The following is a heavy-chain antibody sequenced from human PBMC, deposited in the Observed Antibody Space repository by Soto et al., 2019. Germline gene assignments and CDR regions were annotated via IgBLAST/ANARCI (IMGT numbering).Heavy chain of an antibody. J-gene: IGHJ5*02. CDR2: ISGSGGST. D-gene: IGHD3-16*02. CDR3: AKGLRDYTWGSYRYGNWFDP. V-gene: IGHV3-23*01. CDR1: GFTFSSYA. Sequence: GGSLRLSCAASGFTFSSYAMSWVRQAPGKGLEWVSAISGSGGSTYYADSVKGRFTISRDNSKNTLYLQMNSLRAEDTAVYYCAKGLRDYTWGSYRYGNWFDPWGQGTLVTVSS.